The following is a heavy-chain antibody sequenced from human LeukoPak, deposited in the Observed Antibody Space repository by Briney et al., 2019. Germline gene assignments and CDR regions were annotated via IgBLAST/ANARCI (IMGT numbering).Heavy chain of an antibody. V-gene: IGHV4-59*01. D-gene: IGHD3-22*01. J-gene: IGHJ4*02. Sequence: SETLSLTCTVSGGSISSYYWSWLRQPPGKGLEWIGYIYYSGSTNYNPSLKSRVTISVDTSKNQFSLKLSSVTAADTAVYYCARGGYYYDSSGYYWGYYFDYWGQGTLVTVSS. CDR2: IYYSGST. CDR1: GGSISSYY. CDR3: ARGGYYYDSSGYYWGYYFDY.